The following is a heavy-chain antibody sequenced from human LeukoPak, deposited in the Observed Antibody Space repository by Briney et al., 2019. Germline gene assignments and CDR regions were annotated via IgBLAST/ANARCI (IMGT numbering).Heavy chain of an antibody. D-gene: IGHD3-3*01. Sequence: GESLKISCKGSGYSFTSYWIGWVRQMPGKGLEWMGIIYPGDSDTRYSPSFQGQVTISADKSISTAYLQWSSLKASDTAMYYCARLIYYDFWRGYSQNYYYYMDVWGKGTTVTVSS. J-gene: IGHJ6*03. CDR3: ARLIYYDFWRGYSQNYYYYMDV. CDR1: GYSFTSYW. CDR2: IYPGDSDT. V-gene: IGHV5-51*01.